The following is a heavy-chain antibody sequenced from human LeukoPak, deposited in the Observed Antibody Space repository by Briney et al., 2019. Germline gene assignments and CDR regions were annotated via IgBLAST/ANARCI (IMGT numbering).Heavy chain of an antibody. J-gene: IGHJ3*02. D-gene: IGHD3-10*01. CDR3: ARVKLPLLSPDAFDI. Sequence: SETLSLTCTVSGGSISSYYWSWIRQPPGKGLEWIGYIYYSGGTNYNPSLKSRVTISVDTSRNQFSLKLSSVTAADTAVYYCARVKLPLLSPDAFDIWGQGTMVTVSS. CDR2: IYYSGGT. CDR1: GGSISSYY. V-gene: IGHV4-59*01.